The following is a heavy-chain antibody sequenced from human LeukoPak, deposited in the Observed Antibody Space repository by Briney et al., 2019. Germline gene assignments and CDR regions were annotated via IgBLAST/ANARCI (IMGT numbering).Heavy chain of an antibody. V-gene: IGHV1-69*04. J-gene: IGHJ6*03. CDR3: ARSPATIFGVVTILPYYYYYMDV. CDR2: IIPILGIA. CDR1: GGTFSSYA. D-gene: IGHD3-3*01. Sequence: SVKVSCKASGGTFSSYAISWVRQAPGQGLEWMGRIIPILGIANYAQKFQGRVTITADKSTSTAYMELNSLRAEDTAVYYCARSPATIFGVVTILPYYYYYMDVWGKGTTVTVSS.